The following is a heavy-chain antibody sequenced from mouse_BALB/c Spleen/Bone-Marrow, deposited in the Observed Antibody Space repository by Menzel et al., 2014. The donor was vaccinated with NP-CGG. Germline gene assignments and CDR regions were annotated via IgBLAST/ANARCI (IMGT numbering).Heavy chain of an antibody. V-gene: IGHV1S135*01. CDR2: INPYNGGT. CDR1: GYSFTGYT. D-gene: IGHD2-14*01. J-gene: IGHJ4*01. CDR3: GGKVRRQYAMDD. Sequence: VQLQQSGPELVKPGASMKISCKASGYSFTGYTMHWVKQSHGKSLEWIGLINPYNGGTSYNQKFKGKATLTVDKSSSTASMMELSRTSDDSAVYYCGGKVRRQYAMDDWGQGTSVTVSS.